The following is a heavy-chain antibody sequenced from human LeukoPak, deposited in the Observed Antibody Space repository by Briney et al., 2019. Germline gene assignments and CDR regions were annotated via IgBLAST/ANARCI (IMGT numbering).Heavy chain of an antibody. J-gene: IGHJ4*02. CDR1: GASINSGGYS. Sequence: SQTLSLTCAVSGASINSGGYSWSWIRQPPGKGLEWIGYIYYSENTYYNPSLKSRVTISVDTSKNQFSLKLSSVTAADTAVYYCAVVVTAIDYWGQGTLVTVSS. CDR2: IYYSENT. V-gene: IGHV4-30-4*07. CDR3: AVVVTAIDY. D-gene: IGHD2-21*02.